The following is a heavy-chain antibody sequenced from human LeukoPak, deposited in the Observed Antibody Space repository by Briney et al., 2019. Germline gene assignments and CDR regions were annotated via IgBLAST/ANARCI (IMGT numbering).Heavy chain of an antibody. Sequence: ASVEVSCKASGYIFTSYAINWVRQAPGQGLEWMGWIHTSTGTPTYAQGFTGRFAFSLDTSVSTAYLEISSLKAEDTAVYYCARPFHSNVYGTSWWISWGQGTLVTVSS. V-gene: IGHV7-4-1*02. CDR2: IHTSTGTP. J-gene: IGHJ5*02. D-gene: IGHD6-13*01. CDR3: ARPFHSNVYGTSWWIS. CDR1: GYIFTSYA.